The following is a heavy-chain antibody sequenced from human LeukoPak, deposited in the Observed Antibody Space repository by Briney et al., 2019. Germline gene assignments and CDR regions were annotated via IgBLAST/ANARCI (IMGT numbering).Heavy chain of an antibody. CDR2: IYYSGST. J-gene: IGHJ3*02. D-gene: IGHD6-19*01. CDR1: GGSISSYY. V-gene: IGHV4-59*08. CDR3: ARLVAVGFVSEAFDI. Sequence: SETLSLTCTVSGGSISSYYWSWIRQPPGKGLEWIGYIYYSGSTNYNPSLKSRVTISVDTSKNQFSLKLSSVTAADTAVYYCARLVAVGFVSEAFDIWGQGTMVTVSS.